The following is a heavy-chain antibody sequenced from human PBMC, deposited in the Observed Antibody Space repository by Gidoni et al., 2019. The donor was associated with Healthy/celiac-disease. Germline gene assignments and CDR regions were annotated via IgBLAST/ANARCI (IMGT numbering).Heavy chain of an antibody. CDR1: GYTLTGYY. Sequence: QVQLVQSGAEVKKPGASVKVSCKASGYTLTGYYMQWVRQAPGQGLEWMGWINPNSGGTNYAQKFQGWVTMTRDTSISTAYMELSRLRSDDTAVYYCARDRVLDSSGWSTWGYYYYGMDVWGQGTTVTVSS. CDR2: INPNSGGT. J-gene: IGHJ6*02. D-gene: IGHD6-19*01. CDR3: ARDRVLDSSGWSTWGYYYYGMDV. V-gene: IGHV1-2*04.